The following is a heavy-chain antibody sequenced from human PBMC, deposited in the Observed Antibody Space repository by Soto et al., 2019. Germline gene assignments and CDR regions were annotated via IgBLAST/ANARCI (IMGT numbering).Heavy chain of an antibody. Sequence: SETLSLTCTVSGGSISSYYWSWIRQPPGKGLEWIGYIYYSGSTNYNPSLKSRVTISVDTSKNQFSLKLSSVTAADTAVYYCARDTSIAARPPYYYYGRDVWGQGTTVTVSS. CDR2: IYYSGST. D-gene: IGHD6-6*01. CDR3: ARDTSIAARPPYYYYGRDV. V-gene: IGHV4-59*01. CDR1: GGSISSYY. J-gene: IGHJ6*02.